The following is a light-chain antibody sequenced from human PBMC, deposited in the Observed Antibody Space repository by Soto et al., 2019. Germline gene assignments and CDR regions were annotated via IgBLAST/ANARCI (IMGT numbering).Light chain of an antibody. CDR3: QQSYSPRT. Sequence: RAASGTEKIALACRASPRASSNLAWYQQKPGQAPRLLIYGASTLRRGVPSRFTASGSGTDLTLTTHSLHPGHCATYYCQQSYSPRTF. V-gene: IGKV1-39*01. CDR1: PRASSN. CDR2: GAS. J-gene: IGKJ2*02.